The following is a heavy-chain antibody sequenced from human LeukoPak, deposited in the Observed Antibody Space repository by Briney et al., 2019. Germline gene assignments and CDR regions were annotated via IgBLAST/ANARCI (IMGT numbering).Heavy chain of an antibody. CDR1: GGSISSDY. CDR3: ARRWTSSSPSYNYYYMDV. Sequence: SETLSLTCTVSGGSISSDYWSWIRQPPGKGLEWIGYISYSGSTTYNPSLKSRVTILEDTSKNQFSLKLSSVTAADTAVYFCARRWTSSSPSYNYYYMDVWGKGTTVTVSS. D-gene: IGHD6-6*01. CDR2: ISYSGST. V-gene: IGHV4-59*08. J-gene: IGHJ6*03.